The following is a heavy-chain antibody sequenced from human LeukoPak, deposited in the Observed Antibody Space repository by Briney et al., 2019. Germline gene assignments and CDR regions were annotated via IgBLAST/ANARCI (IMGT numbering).Heavy chain of an antibody. CDR2: IYYSGST. V-gene: IGHV4-31*03. CDR1: GGSISSGGYY. CDR3: ATTCYYDSSGYYYAGAFDI. Sequence: SETLSLTCTVSGGSISSGGYYWSWIRQHPGKGLEWIGYIYYSGSTYYNLSLKSRVTISVDTSKNQFSLKLSSVTAADTAVYYCATTCYYDSSGYYYAGAFDIWGQGTMVTVSS. D-gene: IGHD3-22*01. J-gene: IGHJ3*02.